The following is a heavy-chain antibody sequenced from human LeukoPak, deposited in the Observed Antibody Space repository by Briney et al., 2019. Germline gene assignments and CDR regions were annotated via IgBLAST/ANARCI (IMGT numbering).Heavy chain of an antibody. CDR1: GGSISSSSYY. D-gene: IGHD3-10*01. CDR3: ARPTSYGSGSYFFDY. Sequence: NTSETLSLTCTVSGGSISSSSYYWGWIRQPPGKGLEWIGSIYYSGSTYYNPSLKSRVTISVDTSKNQFSLKLSSVTAADTAVYYCARPTSYGSGSYFFDYWGQGTLVTVSS. V-gene: IGHV4-39*01. CDR2: IYYSGST. J-gene: IGHJ4*02.